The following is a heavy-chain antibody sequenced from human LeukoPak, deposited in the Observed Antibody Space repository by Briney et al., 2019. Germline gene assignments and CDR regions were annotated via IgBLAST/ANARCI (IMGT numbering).Heavy chain of an antibody. CDR3: ARGGSPFY. CDR2: IN. Sequence: AGGSLRLSCAGSGFSFSSHWLHWVRQVPGKGLEWVARINYADSVKGRFTISRDNAKNTVYPQMNSLRVEDTAVFYCARGGSPFYWGRGTPVTVSS. CDR1: GFSFSSHW. D-gene: IGHD3-10*01. J-gene: IGHJ4*02. V-gene: IGHV3-74*01.